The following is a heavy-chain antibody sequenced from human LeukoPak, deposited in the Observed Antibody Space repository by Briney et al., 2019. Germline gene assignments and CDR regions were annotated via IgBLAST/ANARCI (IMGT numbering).Heavy chain of an antibody. J-gene: IGHJ4*02. CDR1: GGSISSGDYY. V-gene: IGHV4-30-4*01. CDR2: IYYSGNT. Sequence: QPSQTLSLTCTVSGGSISSGDYYWSWIRQPPGKGLEWIGYIYYSGNTYYNPSLKSRVTISVDTSKNQFSLKLNSVTAADTAVYYCATVRYFDWLPFAYWGQGTLVTVSS. D-gene: IGHD3-9*01. CDR3: ATVRYFDWLPFAY.